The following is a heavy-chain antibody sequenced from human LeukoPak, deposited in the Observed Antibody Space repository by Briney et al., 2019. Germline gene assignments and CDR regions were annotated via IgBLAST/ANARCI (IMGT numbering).Heavy chain of an antibody. CDR2: ISGSSSHT. CDR3: AKEHDYSNAAPEWGFDS. Sequence: TGGSLRLSCAASGFNFNIYAMSWARQAPGKGLEWVSGISGSSSHTLDADSVRGRFTISRDNTRNTLYLHMNSLRAEDTALYYCAKEHDYSNAAPEWGFDSWGQGTLVTVSS. V-gene: IGHV3-23*01. J-gene: IGHJ4*02. D-gene: IGHD3-3*01. CDR1: GFNFNIYA.